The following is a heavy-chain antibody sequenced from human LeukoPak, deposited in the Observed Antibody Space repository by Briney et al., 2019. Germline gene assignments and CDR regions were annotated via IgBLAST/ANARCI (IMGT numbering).Heavy chain of an antibody. V-gene: IGHV4-39*07. Sequence: SETLSLTCTVSGGSISSSNYYWGWIRRPPGKGLEWIGSIYYSGSTYYNPSLKSRVTLSVDTSKNQFSLKLSSVTAADTAVYYCARVMTRGYSYGFDFWGQGTLVTVSS. CDR3: ARVMTRGYSYGFDF. CDR2: IYYSGST. J-gene: IGHJ4*02. CDR1: GGSISSSNYY. D-gene: IGHD5-18*01.